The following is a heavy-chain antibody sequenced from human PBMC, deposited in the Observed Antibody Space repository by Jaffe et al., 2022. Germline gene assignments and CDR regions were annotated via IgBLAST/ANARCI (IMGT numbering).Heavy chain of an antibody. Sequence: EVQLVESGGGLVQPGGSLRLSCAASGFTFSSYEMNWVRQAPGKGLEWVSYISSSGSSVYYADSVKGRFTISRDNAKNSLDLQMNSLRAEDTGVYYCARDRSLSWYGYFDPWGQGTLVTVSS. J-gene: IGHJ5*02. V-gene: IGHV3-48*03. CDR3: ARDRSLSWYGYFDP. CDR1: GFTFSSYE. D-gene: IGHD5-18*01. CDR2: ISSSGSSV.